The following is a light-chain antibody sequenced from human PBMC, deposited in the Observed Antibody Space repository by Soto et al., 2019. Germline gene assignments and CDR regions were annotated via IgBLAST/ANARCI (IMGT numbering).Light chain of an antibody. J-gene: IGKJ4*01. CDR3: QQRSNWPLT. V-gene: IGKV3-11*01. CDR1: QSVRSY. CDR2: DAS. Sequence: EIVLTQSPATLSLSPGERATLSCRASQSVRSYLTWYQQKPGQAPKLLIYDASNRATGIPARFSGSGSGTYFTLTISSLAPEDFAVYYCQQRSNWPLTFGGGTKVEIK.